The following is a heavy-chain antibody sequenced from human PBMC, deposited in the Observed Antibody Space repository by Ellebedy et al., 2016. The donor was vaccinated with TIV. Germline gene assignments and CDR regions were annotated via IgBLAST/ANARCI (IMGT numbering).Heavy chain of an antibody. D-gene: IGHD6-13*01. CDR1: GYTFTSYG. CDR3: ARDLAAGKQYYYYYGMDA. J-gene: IGHJ6*02. CDR2: ISTYNGNT. Sequence: AASVKVSCKASGYTFTSYGISWVRQAPGQGLEWMGWISTYNGNTKYAQRLQGRVTMTTDTSTSTAYMELRRLRSDDTAVYYCARDLAAGKQYYYYYGMDAWGRGTTVTVSS. V-gene: IGHV1-18*04.